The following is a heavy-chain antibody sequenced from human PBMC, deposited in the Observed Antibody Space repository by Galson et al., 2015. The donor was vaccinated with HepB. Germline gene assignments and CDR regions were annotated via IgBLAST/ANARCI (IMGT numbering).Heavy chain of an antibody. D-gene: IGHD3-10*01. V-gene: IGHV3-21*01. J-gene: IGHJ6*03. Sequence: SLRLSCAASGFTFSSYSMNWVRQAPGKGLEWVSSISSSSSYIYYADSVKGRFTISRDNAKNSLYLQMNSLRAEDTAVYYCARRITMVQGARGYYYMDVWGKGTTVTVSS. CDR1: GFTFSSYS. CDR2: ISSSSSYI. CDR3: ARRITMVQGARGYYYMDV.